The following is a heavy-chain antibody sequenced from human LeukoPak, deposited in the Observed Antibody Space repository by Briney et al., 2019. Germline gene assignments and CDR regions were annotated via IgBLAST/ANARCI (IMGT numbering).Heavy chain of an antibody. CDR3: ATQPTGYPNWFDP. D-gene: IGHD3-9*01. Sequence: PSETLSLTCTVSGGSISSYYWSWIRQPPGKGLEWIGYIYYSGSTYYNPSLTSRVTISADTSKNQFSLKLKSVTAADTALYYCATQPTGYPNWFDPWGQGTLATVSS. CDR1: GGSISSYY. V-gene: IGHV4-59*04. J-gene: IGHJ5*02. CDR2: IYYSGST.